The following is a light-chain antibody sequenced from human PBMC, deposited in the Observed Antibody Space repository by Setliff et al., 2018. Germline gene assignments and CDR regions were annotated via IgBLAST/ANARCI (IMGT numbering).Light chain of an antibody. J-gene: IGLJ2*01. CDR2: DVN. Sequence: QSALTQPASVSGSPGQSITISCTGSSSDIGAYDYVSWYQQHPGKAPKLMIYDVNNRPSGVSNRFSGSKSGASASLAITGLRSEDEADYYCAAWDDVLSAVVFGGGTKGTVL. CDR1: SSDIGAYDY. V-gene: IGLV2-14*03. CDR3: AAWDDVLSAVV.